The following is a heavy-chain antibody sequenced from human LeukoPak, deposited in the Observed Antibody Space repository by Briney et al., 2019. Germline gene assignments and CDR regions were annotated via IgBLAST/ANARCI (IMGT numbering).Heavy chain of an antibody. J-gene: IGHJ5*02. CDR1: GGSITNYY. CDR3: ARKAAAGIPPLYNWFDP. Sequence: KSSETLSLTCTVSGGSITNYYWSWIRQPPGKGLEWIGYIYYTGSTNYNPSLRSRVTISVDTSKNQPSLKLTSVTPADTAVYYCARKAAAGIPPLYNWFDPWGQGTLVTVSA. V-gene: IGHV4-59*01. D-gene: IGHD6-13*01. CDR2: IYYTGST.